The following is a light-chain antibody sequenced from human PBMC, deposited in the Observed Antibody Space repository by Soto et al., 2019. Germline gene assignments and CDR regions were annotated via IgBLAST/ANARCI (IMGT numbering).Light chain of an antibody. CDR1: QDINNY. CDR2: DAS. CDR3: QQYDFLVT. Sequence: DVQMTQSPSSLSASVGDRVTITCQASQDINNYLNWYQQKPGTAPKLLIYDASNLETGVPTRFTGSGSGTQFTFTISCLQPEDIATYFCQQYDFLVTFVQGTRLEIQ. V-gene: IGKV1-33*01. J-gene: IGKJ5*01.